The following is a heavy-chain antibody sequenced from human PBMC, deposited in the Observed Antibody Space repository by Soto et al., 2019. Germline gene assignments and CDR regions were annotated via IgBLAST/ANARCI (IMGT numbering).Heavy chain of an antibody. J-gene: IGHJ5*02. Sequence: SETLSLTCTVSGGSISSDYWNWIRQPPGKGLEWIGYIYDSGSTGSTNYNPSLKSRVTISVETSKNQVTLRLSSVTAADTAVYYCAREGHYGPGTYYTWFAPGGRGTLVSVSS. V-gene: IGHV4-59*01. CDR2: IYDSGSTGST. CDR3: AREGHYGPGTYYTWFAP. D-gene: IGHD3-10*01. CDR1: GGSISSDY.